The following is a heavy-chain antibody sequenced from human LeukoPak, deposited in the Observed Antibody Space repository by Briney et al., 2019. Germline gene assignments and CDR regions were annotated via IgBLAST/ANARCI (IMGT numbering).Heavy chain of an antibody. CDR2: IIPIFGTA. D-gene: IGHD3-9*01. J-gene: IGHJ6*03. V-gene: IGHV1-69*05. Sequence: ASVKVSCKASGGTFSSYAISWVRQAPGQGLEWMGGIIPIFGTASYAQKFQGRVTITTDESTSTAYMELSSLRSEDTAVYYCARTPYYDILTASSYYYYYYYMDVWGKGTTVTVSS. CDR1: GGTFSSYA. CDR3: ARTPYYDILTASSYYYYYYYMDV.